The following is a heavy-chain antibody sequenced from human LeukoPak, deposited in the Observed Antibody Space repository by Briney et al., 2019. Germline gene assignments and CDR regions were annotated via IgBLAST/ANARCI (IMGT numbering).Heavy chain of an antibody. J-gene: IGHJ3*02. CDR3: ARAQTMFWEFDGFDI. V-gene: IGHV3-69-1*01. CDR1: GFSFSSYS. D-gene: IGHD3-10*02. CDR2: TTRSGTI. Sequence: GGSLRLSCAASGFSFSSYSMNWVRQAPGKGLEWVATTTRSGTIYYADSVKGRFTISRDNAKNSVYLQMNSLRDEDTALYSCARAQTMFWEFDGFDIWGRGTKVTVSS.